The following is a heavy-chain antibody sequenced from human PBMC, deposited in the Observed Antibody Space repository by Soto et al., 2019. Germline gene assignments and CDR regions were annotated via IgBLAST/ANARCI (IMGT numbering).Heavy chain of an antibody. CDR2: ISGSGGST. J-gene: IGHJ4*02. D-gene: IGHD3-9*01. CDR1: GFTFSSYA. V-gene: IGHV3-23*01. Sequence: GGSLRLSCAASGFTFSSYAMSWVRQAPGKGLEWVSAISGSGGSTYYADSVKGRFTISRDNSKNTLYLQMNSLRAEDTAVYYYAKDSRFSRPMIRYFDWLSPPGDYWGQGTLVTVSS. CDR3: AKDSRFSRPMIRYFDWLSPPGDY.